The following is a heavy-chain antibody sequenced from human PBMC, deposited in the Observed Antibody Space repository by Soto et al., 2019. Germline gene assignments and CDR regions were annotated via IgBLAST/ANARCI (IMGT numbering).Heavy chain of an antibody. CDR1: GFTFSSYG. CDR2: ISYDGSNK. CDR3: ARVSSGWWYFDY. V-gene: IGHV3-30*03. J-gene: IGHJ4*02. D-gene: IGHD6-19*01. Sequence: PGGSLRLSCAASGFTFSSYGMHWVRQAPGKGLEWVAVISYDGSNKSYADSVKGRFTISRDHSKNTLYLQMNSLGAEDTAVYYCARVSSGWWYFDYWGQGTLVTVSS.